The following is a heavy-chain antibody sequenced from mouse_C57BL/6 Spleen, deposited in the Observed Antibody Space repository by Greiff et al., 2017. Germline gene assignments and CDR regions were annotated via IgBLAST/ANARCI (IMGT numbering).Heavy chain of an antibody. D-gene: IGHD1-1*01. Sequence: VMLVESGPELVKPGASVKISCKASGYAFSSSWMNWVKQRPGKGLEWIGRIYPGDGDTNYNGKFKGKATLTADKSSSTAYMQLSSLTSEDSAVYFCARETTVWYFDVWGTGTTVTVSS. CDR3: ARETTVWYFDV. CDR1: GYAFSSSW. J-gene: IGHJ1*03. CDR2: IYPGDGDT. V-gene: IGHV1-82*01.